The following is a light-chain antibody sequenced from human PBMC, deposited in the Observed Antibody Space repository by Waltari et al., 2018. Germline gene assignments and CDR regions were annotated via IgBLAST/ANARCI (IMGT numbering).Light chain of an antibody. CDR1: QSVSRY. Sequence: LVLTQSPATLSLSPGERATLSCSVSQSVSRYLSWYQQKPGQAPRLLIYDTYNRATGVPARFSGSGAGTDFTLTISSLEPEDFAVYYCQQRLTWPPLTFGGGTKVEMK. CDR2: DTY. J-gene: IGKJ4*01. CDR3: QQRLTWPPLT. V-gene: IGKV3-11*01.